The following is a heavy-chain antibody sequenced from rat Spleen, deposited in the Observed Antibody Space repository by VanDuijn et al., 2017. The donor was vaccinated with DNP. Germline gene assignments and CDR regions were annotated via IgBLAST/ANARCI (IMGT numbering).Heavy chain of an antibody. V-gene: IGHV5-7*01. Sequence: EVQLVESGGGLVQPGRSLKLSCAAAGFSFSDYNMAWVRQAPKKGLEWVATITFDRSSTHYRDSVKGRFTISRDNAENTLYLQMNSLRSEDMATYYCARWNSGHFDYWGQGVMVSVSS. J-gene: IGHJ2*01. CDR3: ARWNSGHFDY. D-gene: IGHD4-3*01. CDR1: GFSFSDYN. CDR2: ITFDRSST.